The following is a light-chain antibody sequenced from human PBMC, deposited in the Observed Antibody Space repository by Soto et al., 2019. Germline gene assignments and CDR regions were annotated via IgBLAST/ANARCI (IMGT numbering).Light chain of an antibody. V-gene: IGKV2-28*01. J-gene: IGKJ3*01. CDR1: QSLLHSNGYNY. CDR3: MQSLQTPPFT. Sequence: DIVMTQSPLSLPVSPGEPASISCRSSQSLLHSNGYNYLDWYLQKPGQSPQLLIYLVSKRASGVPDRFSGSASGTDFTLKISRVEAEDVGVYYCMQSLQTPPFTFGPGTKVDIK. CDR2: LVS.